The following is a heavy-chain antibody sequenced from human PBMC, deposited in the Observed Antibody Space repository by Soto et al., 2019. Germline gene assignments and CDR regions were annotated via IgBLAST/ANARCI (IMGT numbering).Heavy chain of an antibody. Sequence: GASVKGSCKVSGYTLTELSMHWVRQAPGKGLEWMGGFDPEDGETIYAQKFQGRVTMTRNTSISTAYMELSSLRSEDTAVYYCARGGGWDDFDYWGQGTLVPVSS. CDR1: GYTLTELS. J-gene: IGHJ4*02. V-gene: IGHV1-24*01. D-gene: IGHD6-19*01. CDR2: FDPEDGET. CDR3: ARGGGWDDFDY.